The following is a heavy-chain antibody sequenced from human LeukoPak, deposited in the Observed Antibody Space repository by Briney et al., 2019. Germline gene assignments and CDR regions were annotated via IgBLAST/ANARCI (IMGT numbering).Heavy chain of an antibody. CDR1: GFTFSSYA. CDR2: IGGSGTST. D-gene: IGHD5-18*01. J-gene: IGHJ4*02. Sequence: GASLRLSCAASGFTFSSYAMSWVSQDPGKGLEWVSAIGGSGTSTYYADSVKGRFTISRDNSTNTLYLQLNSLRAEDTAVYYCAKDDSPYSYASFDYWGQGTLVTVSS. CDR3: AKDDSPYSYASFDY. V-gene: IGHV3-23*01.